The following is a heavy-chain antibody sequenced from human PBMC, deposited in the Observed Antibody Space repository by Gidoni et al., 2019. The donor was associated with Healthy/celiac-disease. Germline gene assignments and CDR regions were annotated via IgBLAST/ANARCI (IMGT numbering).Heavy chain of an antibody. CDR1: GGTFSNYA. V-gene: IGHV1-69*01. Sequence: QVQLVQSGAEVKKPECAVKVSCMASGGTFSNYALGWVRQAPGQGLEWMGGIIPIFGTTNYAQKFQGRVTITADESTSTAYMELSSLRSEDTAVYYCARSRGLGEVRRRDPRGYFDYWGQVTLVTVSA. J-gene: IGHJ4*02. D-gene: IGHD1-26*01. CDR2: IIPIFGTT. CDR3: ARSRGLGEVRRRDPRGYFDY.